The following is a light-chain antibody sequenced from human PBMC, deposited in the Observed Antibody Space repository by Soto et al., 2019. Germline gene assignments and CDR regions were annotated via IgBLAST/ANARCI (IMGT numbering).Light chain of an antibody. V-gene: IGKV3-15*01. CDR2: GAS. CDR1: QSVSSN. CDR3: QQYHNWPRT. J-gene: IGKJ1*01. Sequence: EIVMTQSPATLSVSPGETATLSCRASQSVSSNLAWYQQKPGQAPRLLIFGASTRATGFPARFSGSGSGTEFTLTISSLQSEDFAIYYCQQYHNWPRTFGQGTKVDIK.